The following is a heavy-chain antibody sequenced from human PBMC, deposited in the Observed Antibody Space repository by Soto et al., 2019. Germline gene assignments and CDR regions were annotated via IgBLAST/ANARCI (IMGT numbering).Heavy chain of an antibody. CDR3: ARLQQQLVL. D-gene: IGHD6-13*01. Sequence: PSETLSLTCTVPGGSISRSSYFWGWIRQPPGKGLEWIGSIYYSGSTYSNPSLKTRVTISVDTSKNQFSLKLNFVTAADTAVYYCARLQQQLVLWGQGTLVTVSS. V-gene: IGHV4-39*01. J-gene: IGHJ4*02. CDR2: IYYSGST. CDR1: GGSISRSSYF.